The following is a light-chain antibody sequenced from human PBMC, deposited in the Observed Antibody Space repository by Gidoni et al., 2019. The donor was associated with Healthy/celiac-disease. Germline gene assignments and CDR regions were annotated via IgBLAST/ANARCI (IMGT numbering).Light chain of an antibody. V-gene: IGKV1-39*01. CDR2: AAS. CDR3: QQSYSTLRT. Sequence: DIQMTQSPSSLSASVGDRVTITGRASQSISSYLNWYQQKPGKAPKLLIYAASSLQSGVPSRFSGSGSGTDFTLTISSLQPEDFATYYCQQSYSTLRTFGPETKVDIK. CDR1: QSISSY. J-gene: IGKJ3*01.